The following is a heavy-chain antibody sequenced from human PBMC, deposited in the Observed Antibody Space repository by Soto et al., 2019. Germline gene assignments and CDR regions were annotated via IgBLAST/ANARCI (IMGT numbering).Heavy chain of an antibody. CDR3: ARSRYTYGLLIDY. CDR2: VYCTGST. D-gene: IGHD2-8*01. CDR1: GDSITTNGYY. J-gene: IGHJ4*02. V-gene: IGHV4-39*01. Sequence: PSETLSLTCSVSGDSITTNGYYWGWIRQPPGKGLQWIGNVYCTGSTFSHPSLTSRVFISVDTSKNEFSLRLTSVTAADTAVYYCARSRYTYGLLIDYWGPGTLVTVSS.